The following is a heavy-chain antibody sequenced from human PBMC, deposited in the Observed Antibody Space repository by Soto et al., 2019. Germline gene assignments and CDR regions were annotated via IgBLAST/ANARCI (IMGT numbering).Heavy chain of an antibody. CDR2: IITIFGTE. CDR1: GGTFSSYA. CDR3: ARDRIAGSKYYYGMDV. J-gene: IGHJ6*02. D-gene: IGHD6-13*01. V-gene: IGHV1-69*01. Sequence: QVQLVQSGAGVKKPGSSVRVSCKASGGTFSSYAISWVRQAPGQGLEWMGGIITIFGTENYAQKFQGRVTITADESTSTAYMELSSLRSEYTAVYYCARDRIAGSKYYYGMDVWGQGATVTVSS.